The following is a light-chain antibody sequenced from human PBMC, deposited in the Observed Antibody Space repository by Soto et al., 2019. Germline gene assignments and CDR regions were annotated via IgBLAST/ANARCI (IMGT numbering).Light chain of an antibody. J-gene: IGLJ1*01. CDR1: SSDVGGYYY. CDR2: EVS. CDR3: SSYAGTNTPYV. V-gene: IGLV2-8*01. Sequence: QSVLTQPPSASGSPGQSVTISCTGTSSDVGGYYYVSWYQQHPGKAPKLMICEVSKRPSGVPDRFSGSKSGNTASLTVSGLQAEDEADYYCSSYAGTNTPYVFGTGTKVTVL.